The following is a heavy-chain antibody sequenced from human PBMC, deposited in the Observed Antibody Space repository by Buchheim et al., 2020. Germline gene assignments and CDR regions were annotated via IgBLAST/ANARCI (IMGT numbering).Heavy chain of an antibody. D-gene: IGHD3-3*01. CDR2: INHSGSP. CDR1: GGSFSGYY. Sequence: QVQLQQWGAGLLKPSETLSLPCAVYGGSFSGYYWSWNRQPPGKGLEWIGEINHSGSPNYNPSLKSRVTISVDTFKKQFSLKLSSVTAADTAVYYCARTTYDFWTRHGMDVWGQGTT. CDR3: ARTTYDFWTRHGMDV. V-gene: IGHV4-34*01. J-gene: IGHJ6*02.